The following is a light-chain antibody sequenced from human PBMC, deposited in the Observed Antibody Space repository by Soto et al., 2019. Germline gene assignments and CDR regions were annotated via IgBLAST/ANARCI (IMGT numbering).Light chain of an antibody. J-gene: IGKJ1*01. V-gene: IGKV4-1*01. CDR1: QSVLYSSNNRNY. Sequence: DIVLTQSPDSLAVSLGERATINCKSSQSVLYSSNNRNYLGWYQQKPGLPPKLLIYWASTRESGVPDRFSGSGSGTDFTLTTSSLQAEDVAVYYCQQYYTTPTWTFGQGTKVEIK. CDR3: QQYYTTPTWT. CDR2: WAS.